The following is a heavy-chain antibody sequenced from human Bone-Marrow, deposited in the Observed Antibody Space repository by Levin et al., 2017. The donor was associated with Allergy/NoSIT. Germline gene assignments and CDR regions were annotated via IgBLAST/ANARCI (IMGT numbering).Heavy chain of an antibody. CDR3: ARVGRPGYSYGYAYFEY. CDR1: GFTLTSHW. J-gene: IGHJ4*02. D-gene: IGHD5-18*01. Sequence: GGSLRLSCAASGFTLTSHWMHWVRQAPGKGLMWVSRINIDASTTDYADSVKGRFTISRDNDKNTVYLQMNSLRVEDTAVYYCARVGRPGYSYGYAYFEYWGQGALVAVSS. V-gene: IGHV3-74*01. CDR2: INIDASTT.